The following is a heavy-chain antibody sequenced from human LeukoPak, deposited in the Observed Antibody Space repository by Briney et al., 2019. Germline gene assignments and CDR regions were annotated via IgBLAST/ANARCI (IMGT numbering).Heavy chain of an antibody. J-gene: IGHJ6*02. Sequence: ASGKLSCNATRYTFTSYGISWGRQAPGQGLEGRGWISAYNVNTNYAQKLQGRGTMTTDTSTSTAYMELRSLRSDDTAVYYCASGSSDKGYYYGMDVWGQGTTVTVSS. D-gene: IGHD1-26*01. CDR1: RYTFTSYG. CDR3: ASGSSDKGYYYGMDV. CDR2: ISAYNVNT. V-gene: IGHV1-18*01.